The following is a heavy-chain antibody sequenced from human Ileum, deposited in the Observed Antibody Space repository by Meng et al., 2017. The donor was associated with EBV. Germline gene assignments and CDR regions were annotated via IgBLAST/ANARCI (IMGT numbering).Heavy chain of an antibody. CDR1: GCSFRSYW. J-gene: IGHJ4*02. CDR3: SRDLVGSDDY. CDR2: LNEDGAIT. V-gene: IGHV3-74*01. Sequence: GQLVESGGALVRPGGSLKLSCAASGCSFRSYWMHWVRQAPGKGLVWVSRLNEDGAITTYTDSVKGRFTISRDNAKNTLYLQMNSLRVEDTALYYCSRDLVGSDDYWGQGTLVTVSS.